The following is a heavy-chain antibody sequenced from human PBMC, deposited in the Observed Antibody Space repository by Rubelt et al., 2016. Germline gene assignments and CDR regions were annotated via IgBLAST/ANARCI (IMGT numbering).Heavy chain of an antibody. J-gene: IGHJ6*02. CDR3: ARHSNDYRFGKDV. Sequence: QVQLQESGPGLVKPSETLSLTCSVSRGSISGYYWSWIRQPPGKGLEWIGPIYYSWGTSYNPSLKSRVSLSVDTAKNKVSLELSSGTAADTAVYYWARHSNDYRFGKDVWGQGTTVTVSS. D-gene: IGHD3-3*02. CDR1: RGSISGYY. V-gene: IGHV4-59*08. CDR2: IYYSWGT.